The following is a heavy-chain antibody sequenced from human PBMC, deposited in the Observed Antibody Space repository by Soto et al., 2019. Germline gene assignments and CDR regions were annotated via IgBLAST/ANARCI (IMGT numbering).Heavy chain of an antibody. J-gene: IGHJ4*02. CDR3: ARGQAIIDCCYFDY. D-gene: IGHD2-21*01. CDR2: IIPIFDTA. V-gene: IGHV1-69*01. Sequence: QVQLVQSGAEVKKPGSSVKVSCKASGGTFSSYAISWVRQAPGQGLEWMGGIIPIFDTANYAQKFQGRVKITPEESTSTSYMGLSSLRSEDTAVYYCARGQAIIDCCYFDYWGQGTLVAVAS. CDR1: GGTFSSYA.